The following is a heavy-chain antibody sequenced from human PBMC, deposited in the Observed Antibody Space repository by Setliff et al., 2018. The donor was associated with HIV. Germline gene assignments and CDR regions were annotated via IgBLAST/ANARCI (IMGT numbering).Heavy chain of an antibody. Sequence: SETLSLTCTVSGSSISSTSYYWGWIRQPPGKGLEWIGSVYNSGSTYYNPSLKSRVTIAVGTSKNQFSLKLSSVTAADTALYYCVRSRITVVRGVIIGHNWFDPWGQGILVTVSS. CDR2: VYNSGST. D-gene: IGHD3-10*01. J-gene: IGHJ5*02. V-gene: IGHV4-39*01. CDR3: VRSRITVVRGVIIGHNWFDP. CDR1: GSSISSTSYY.